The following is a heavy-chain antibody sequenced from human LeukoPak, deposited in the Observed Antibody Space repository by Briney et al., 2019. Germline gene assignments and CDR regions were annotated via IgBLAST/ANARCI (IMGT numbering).Heavy chain of an antibody. J-gene: IGHJ4*02. CDR3: ARVLVGLDC. V-gene: IGHV4-61*02. CDR2: IYTSGST. D-gene: IGHD1-26*01. CDR1: GGSISSGSYY. Sequence: PSETLSLTCTVSGGSISSGSYYWSWIRQPAGKGLEWIGRIYTSGSTNYNPSLKSRVTISVDTSKNQFSLKLSSVTAADTAVYYCARVLVGLDCWGQGTLVTVSS.